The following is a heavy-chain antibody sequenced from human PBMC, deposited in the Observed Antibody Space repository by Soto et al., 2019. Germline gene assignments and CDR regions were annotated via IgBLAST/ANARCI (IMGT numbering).Heavy chain of an antibody. CDR3: ARDLGQQLVDY. D-gene: IGHD6-13*01. J-gene: IGHJ4*02. CDR2: ISAYNGNK. CDR1: GYSFTSYG. Sequence: QVQLVQSGAEVKKPGASVKVSCKASGYSFTSYGISWVRQAPGQGLEWMGWISAYNGNKKYAQKLQGRVTMTTDTSTSTAYMEPRSQRSDDTTVYYCARDLGQQLVDYWGQKTQVTVS. V-gene: IGHV1-18*01.